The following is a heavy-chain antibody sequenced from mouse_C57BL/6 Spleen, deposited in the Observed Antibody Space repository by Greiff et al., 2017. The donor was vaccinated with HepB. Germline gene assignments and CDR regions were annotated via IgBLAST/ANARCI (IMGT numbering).Heavy chain of an antibody. CDR2: IDPSDSYT. CDR3: AREGRTAQAY. J-gene: IGHJ3*01. V-gene: IGHV1-69*01. D-gene: IGHD3-2*02. Sequence: QVQLQQSGAELVMPGASVKLSCKASGYTFTSYWMHWVKQRPGQGLEWIGEIDPSDSYTNYNQKFKGKSTLTVDKSSSTAYMQLSSLTSEDSAVYYCAREGRTAQAYWGQGTLVTVSA. CDR1: GYTFTSYW.